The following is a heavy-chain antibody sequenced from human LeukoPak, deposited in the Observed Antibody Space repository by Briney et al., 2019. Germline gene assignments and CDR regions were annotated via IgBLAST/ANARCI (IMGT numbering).Heavy chain of an antibody. CDR3: ASYRIAAAGTSPVY. CDR2: IYYSGST. CDR1: GGSISSSSYY. D-gene: IGHD6-13*01. V-gene: IGHV4-39*01. Sequence: SETLSLTCTVSGGSISSSSYYWGWIRQPPGKGLEWIGSIYYSGSTYYNPSLKSRVTISVDTSKNQFSLKLSSVTAADTAVYYCASYRIAAAGTSPVYWGQGTLVTVSS. J-gene: IGHJ4*02.